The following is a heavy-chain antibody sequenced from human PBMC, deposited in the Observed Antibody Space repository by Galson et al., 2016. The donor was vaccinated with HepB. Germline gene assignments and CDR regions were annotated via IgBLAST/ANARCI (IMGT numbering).Heavy chain of an antibody. CDR3: ARQYRGGPSDF. J-gene: IGHJ4*02. V-gene: IGHV4-4*02. Sequence: SETLSPTCAVSGGSISSSDWWTWVRQPPGQGPEWIGQIFYSGRVNYNPSLASRVTILVDTSNNQFSLRLTSVTAADTALYYCARQYRGGPSDFWGQGALVTVSS. D-gene: IGHD5-12*01. CDR2: IFYSGRV. CDR1: GGSISSSDW.